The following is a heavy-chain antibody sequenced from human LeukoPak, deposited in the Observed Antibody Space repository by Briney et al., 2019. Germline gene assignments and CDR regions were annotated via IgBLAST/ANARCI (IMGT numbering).Heavy chain of an antibody. V-gene: IGHV5-51*01. J-gene: IGHJ3*02. Sequence: GESLKISCKGSGYSFTSYWIGWVRQMPGKGLEWMGIIYPGDSDTRYSPSFQGQVTISADKSISTAYLQWSSLKASDTAMYYCARQARDDSSGYYYHDAFDIWGQGTMVTVSS. CDR2: IYPGDSDT. CDR3: ARQARDDSSGYYYHDAFDI. CDR1: GYSFTSYW. D-gene: IGHD3-22*01.